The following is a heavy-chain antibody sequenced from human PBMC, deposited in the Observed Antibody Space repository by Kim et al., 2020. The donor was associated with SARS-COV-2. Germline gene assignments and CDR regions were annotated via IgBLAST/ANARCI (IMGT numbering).Heavy chain of an antibody. V-gene: IGHV1-24*01. CDR1: GYTLTELS. Sequence: ASVKVSCKVSGYTLTELSMHWVRQAPGKGLEWMGGFDPEDGETIYAQKFQGRVTMTEDTSTDTAYMELSSLRSEDTAVYYCATAHLPITMVRGVIMGRRGYYFDYWGQGTLVTVSS. D-gene: IGHD3-10*01. CDR2: FDPEDGET. J-gene: IGHJ4*02. CDR3: ATAHLPITMVRGVIMGRRGYYFDY.